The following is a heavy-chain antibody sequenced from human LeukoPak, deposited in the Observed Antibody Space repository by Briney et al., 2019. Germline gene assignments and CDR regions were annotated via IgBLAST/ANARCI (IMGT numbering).Heavy chain of an antibody. CDR1: GGSISSYY. V-gene: IGHV4-59*01. Sequence: SETLSLTCTVSGGSISSYYWSWIRQPSGKGLEWIGYIYYSGSTNYNPSLKSRVTISVDTSKNQFSLKLSSVTAADTAVYYCARQTVYYFDYWGQGTLVTVSS. CDR2: IYYSGST. J-gene: IGHJ4*02. CDR3: ARQTVYYFDY. D-gene: IGHD4-17*01.